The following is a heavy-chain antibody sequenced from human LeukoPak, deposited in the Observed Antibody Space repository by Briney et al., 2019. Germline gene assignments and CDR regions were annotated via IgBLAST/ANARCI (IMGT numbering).Heavy chain of an antibody. CDR3: ARVSFGDGYPNGGY. D-gene: IGHD5-24*01. J-gene: IGHJ4*02. CDR1: GFTFSSYA. CDR2: ISGSGGST. V-gene: IGHV3-23*01. Sequence: QPGGSLNLSCAASGFTFSSYAMSWVRQAPGKGLEWVSAISGSGGSTYYADSVKGRFTISRDNAKNSLYLQMNSLRAEDTAVYYCARVSFGDGYPNGGYWGQGTLVTVSS.